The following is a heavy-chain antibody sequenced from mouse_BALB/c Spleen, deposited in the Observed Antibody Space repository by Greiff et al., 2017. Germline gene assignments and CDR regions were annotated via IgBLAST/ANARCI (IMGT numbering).Heavy chain of an antibody. D-gene: IGHD1-1*01. CDR1: GYTFTDYA. CDR3: ARYHYGYYFDY. J-gene: IGHJ2*01. CDR2: ISTYYGDA. V-gene: IGHV1S137*01. Sequence: VQLHQSGAELVRPGVSVKISCKGSGYTFTDYAMHWVKQSHAKSLEWIGVISTYYGDASYNQKFKGKATMTVDKSSSTAYMELARLTSEDSAIYYCARYHYGYYFDYWGQGTTLTVSS.